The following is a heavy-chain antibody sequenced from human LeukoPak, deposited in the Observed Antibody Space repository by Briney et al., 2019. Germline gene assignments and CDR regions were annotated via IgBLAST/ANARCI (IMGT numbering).Heavy chain of an antibody. CDR3: ARRRWHLYFDY. CDR2: INHSGST. Sequence: SETLSLTCAVYAGSFSGYYWSWIRQPPGKGLEWIGEINHSGSTNYNPSLKSRVTISVDTSKNQFSLKLSSVTAADTAVYYCARRRWHLYFDYWGQGTLVTVSS. V-gene: IGHV4-34*01. J-gene: IGHJ4*02. CDR1: AGSFSGYY. D-gene: IGHD6-13*01.